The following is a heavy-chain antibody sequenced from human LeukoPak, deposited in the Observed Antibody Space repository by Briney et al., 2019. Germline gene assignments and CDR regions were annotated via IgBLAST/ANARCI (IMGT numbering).Heavy chain of an antibody. V-gene: IGHV4-30-4*02. CDR2: IYYSGST. CDR1: GGSISSGDYY. CDR3: ASTYYDILTGPLGYYGMDV. J-gene: IGHJ6*02. Sequence: PSETLSLTCTVSGGSISSGDYYWSWIRQPPGKGLEWIGYIYYSGSTYYNPSLKSRVTISVDTSKNQFSLKLSSVTAADTAVYYCASTYYDILTGPLGYYGMDVWGQGTTVTVSS. D-gene: IGHD3-9*01.